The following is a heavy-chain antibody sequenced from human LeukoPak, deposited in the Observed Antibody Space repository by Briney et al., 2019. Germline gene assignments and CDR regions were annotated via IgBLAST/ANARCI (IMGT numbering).Heavy chain of an antibody. Sequence: SETLSLTCAVSGYSISSGYYWGWIRQPPGKGQEWIGSIYHSGSTYYNPSLESRVTISVDTSKNQFSLKLSSVTAADTAVYYCARQGITIFGVVIINYYYMDVWGKGTTVTVSS. D-gene: IGHD3-3*01. V-gene: IGHV4-38-2*01. J-gene: IGHJ6*03. CDR3: ARQGITIFGVVIINYYYMDV. CDR1: GYSISSGYY. CDR2: IYHSGST.